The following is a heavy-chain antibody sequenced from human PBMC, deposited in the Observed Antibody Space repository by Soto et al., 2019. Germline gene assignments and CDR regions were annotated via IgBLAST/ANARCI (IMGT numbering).Heavy chain of an antibody. CDR3: AHRPIVGAAI. CDR1: GGSISNSNW. D-gene: IGHD1-26*01. Sequence: QVQLQESGPGLVKPSGTLYLTCAVFGGSISNSNWWTWVRQPPGKVRDWIGEIFHSGSTHYNSSLMGRVTISVDKANNQFSLKLSSVTAADTAVDYCAHRPIVGAAIWGQGTLVTVSS. CDR2: IFHSGST. V-gene: IGHV4-4*02. J-gene: IGHJ4*02.